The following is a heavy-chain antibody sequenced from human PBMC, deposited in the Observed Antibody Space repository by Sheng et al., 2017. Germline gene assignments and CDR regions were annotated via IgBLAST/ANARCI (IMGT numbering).Heavy chain of an antibody. CDR1: GYSISSGYY. CDR2: FHHSGST. Sequence: QVQLQESGPGLVKPSETLSLTCSVSGYSISSGYYWVWIRQPPGKGLEWIASFHHSGSTYYHPSLKSRVTISIDTSKNQFSLKLSSVTAADTAVYYCARDPDTSGYYYMDVWGQGTTVTVSS. D-gene: IGHD6-19*01. J-gene: IGHJ6*03. CDR3: ARDPDTSGYYYMDV. V-gene: IGHV4-38-2*02.